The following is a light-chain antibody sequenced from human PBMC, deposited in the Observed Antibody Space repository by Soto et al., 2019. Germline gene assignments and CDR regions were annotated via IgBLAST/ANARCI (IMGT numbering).Light chain of an antibody. CDR1: SSDVGAYSY. V-gene: IGLV2-14*01. J-gene: IGLJ2*01. Sequence: QSVLTQPASVSGSPGQSITISCTGTSSDVGAYSYVSWYQQHPGKAPKLIIYEVSSRPSGVSSRFSGSKSGNTASLTISGLQAEDDADYYCSSFARSGTRVIGGGTQLTVL. CDR2: EVS. CDR3: SSFARSGTRV.